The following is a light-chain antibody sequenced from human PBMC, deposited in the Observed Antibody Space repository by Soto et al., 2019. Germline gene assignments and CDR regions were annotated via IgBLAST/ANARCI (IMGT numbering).Light chain of an antibody. Sequence: EIVLTQSPATLSLSPGERATLSCRASQSVTSNLACYQQKPGQAPRLLIYDASNRATGIPTRFSGSGSGTEFTLTISSLEPEDFAVYYCQQRSNWPPITFGQGTRLEIK. V-gene: IGKV3-11*01. CDR3: QQRSNWPPIT. CDR1: QSVTSN. CDR2: DAS. J-gene: IGKJ5*01.